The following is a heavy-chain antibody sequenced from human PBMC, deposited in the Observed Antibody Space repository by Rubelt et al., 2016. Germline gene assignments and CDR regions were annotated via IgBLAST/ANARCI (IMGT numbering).Heavy chain of an antibody. Sequence: SYSMNWVRQAPGKGLEWVSYISSSSSTIYYADSVKGRFTISRDNAKNSLSLQMNSLRAGDTAVYYCARAGYYDSSGYPRYAMDVWGQGTTVTVSS. J-gene: IGHJ6*02. V-gene: IGHV3-48*01. CDR2: ISSSSSTI. D-gene: IGHD3-22*01. CDR3: ARAGYYDSSGYPRYAMDV. CDR1: SYS.